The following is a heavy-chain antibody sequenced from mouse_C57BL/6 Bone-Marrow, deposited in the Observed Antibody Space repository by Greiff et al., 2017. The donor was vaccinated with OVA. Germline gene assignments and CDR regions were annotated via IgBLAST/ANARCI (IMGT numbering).Heavy chain of an antibody. CDR3: AIYYYFGY. CDR1: GYTFTGSW. D-gene: IGHD1-1*01. CDR2: ILPGSGST. Sequence: VKLMESGAELMKPGASVKLSCKASGYTFTGSWIEWVKQRPGHGLEWIGEILPGSGSTNYNEKFKGKATFPAETSSNTAYMRLSSLTTDDSAIYYCAIYYYFGYWGQGTTLTVSS. V-gene: IGHV1-9*01. J-gene: IGHJ2*01.